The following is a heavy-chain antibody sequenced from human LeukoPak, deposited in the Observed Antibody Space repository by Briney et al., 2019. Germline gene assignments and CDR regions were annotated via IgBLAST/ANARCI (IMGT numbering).Heavy chain of an antibody. J-gene: IGHJ6*02. CDR3: TRAGPHYGSGTDYSFYGMDV. D-gene: IGHD3-10*01. CDR1: GGSIGRGGYY. V-gene: IGHV4-31*03. Sequence: SETLSLTCTVPGGSIGRGGYYWTRIRQHPGKGLEWIGYIYYTGSTYYNPSLKSRVAISMDASKNQFSLRLSPVTAADTAVYYCTRAGPHYGSGTDYSFYGMDVWGQGTTVTVSS. CDR2: IYYTGST.